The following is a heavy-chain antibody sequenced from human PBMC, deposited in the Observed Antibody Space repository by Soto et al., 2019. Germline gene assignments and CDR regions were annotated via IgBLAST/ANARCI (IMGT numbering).Heavy chain of an antibody. CDR3: AKYSSGWYFYFDY. CDR2: TYYRSRWYN. Sequence: SQTLSLTCVISGDSVSSNSAAWNWIRQSPSRGLEWLGRTYYRSRWYNDYAVSVRSRITVNADTSKNQFSLHLNSVTPEDTAVYYCAKYSSGWYFYFDYWAQGTLVPVSS. CDR1: GDSVSSNSAA. D-gene: IGHD6-19*01. J-gene: IGHJ4*02. V-gene: IGHV6-1*01.